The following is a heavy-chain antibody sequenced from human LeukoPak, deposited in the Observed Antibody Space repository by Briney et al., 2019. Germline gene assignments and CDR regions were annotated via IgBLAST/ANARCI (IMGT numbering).Heavy chain of an antibody. CDR2: IKEDGTQK. J-gene: IGHJ4*02. CDR1: GFTFNKSW. CDR3: AKTGERDY. V-gene: IGHV3-7*01. Sequence: GGSLRLSCAASGFTFNKSWVSWVRQAPGKGPEWLANIKEDGTQKYYVDSVRGRFTISRDNAENSLYLQMNSLRDEDTAVYYCAKTGERDYWGRGTLVTVSS. D-gene: IGHD7-27*01.